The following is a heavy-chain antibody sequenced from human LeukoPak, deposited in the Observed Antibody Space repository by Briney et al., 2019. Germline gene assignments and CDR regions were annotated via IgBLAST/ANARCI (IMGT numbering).Heavy chain of an antibody. Sequence: ASVKVSCKASGYTFTSYDINWVRQATGQGLEWMGWMNPNSGNTGYAQKFQGRVTMTRNTSISTAYMELSSLRSEDTAVYYCARGLPGGYCSGGSCYSAGYYFVYWGQGTLVTVSS. CDR1: GYTFTSYD. CDR3: ARGLPGGYCSGGSCYSAGYYFVY. D-gene: IGHD2-15*01. V-gene: IGHV1-8*01. J-gene: IGHJ4*02. CDR2: MNPNSGNT.